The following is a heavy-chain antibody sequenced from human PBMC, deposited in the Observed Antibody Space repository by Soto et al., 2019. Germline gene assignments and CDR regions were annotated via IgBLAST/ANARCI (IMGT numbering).Heavy chain of an antibody. V-gene: IGHV3-21*01. CDR2: ISSSSTYI. Sequence: EVQLVESGGGLVKPGGSLRLSFAASGFTFSTYSMNWVRQAPGKGLEWVSSISSSSTYIYYADSLKGRFTISRDNAKNSLYLQMNSLRAEDTAVYYCARSHTSSFDYWGQGTLVTVSS. J-gene: IGHJ4*02. CDR1: GFTFSTYS. D-gene: IGHD2-2*01. CDR3: ARSHTSSFDY.